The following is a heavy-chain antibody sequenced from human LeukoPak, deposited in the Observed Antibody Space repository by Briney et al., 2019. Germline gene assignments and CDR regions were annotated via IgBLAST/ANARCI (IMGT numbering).Heavy chain of an antibody. CDR1: GGSIRSYY. Sequence: SETLSLTCTVSGGSIRSYYWSWIRQAPGKGLEWIGFISYSAYTSYSPSLKSRVAISVDTSKSQFSLRLSSMTAADTAIYYCARGRNDNGGMFFDSWAQGTLVTVST. D-gene: IGHD4-23*01. CDR3: ARGRNDNGGMFFDS. V-gene: IGHV4-59*01. CDR2: ISYSAYT. J-gene: IGHJ4*02.